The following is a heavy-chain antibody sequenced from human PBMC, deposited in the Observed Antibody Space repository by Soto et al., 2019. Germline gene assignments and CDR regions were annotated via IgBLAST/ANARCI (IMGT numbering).Heavy chain of an antibody. CDR3: ASVRLTVTLFDY. J-gene: IGHJ4*02. D-gene: IGHD4-17*01. CDR2: IYYSGST. Sequence: SETLSLTCTVSGGSIRSYYWSWIRQPPGKGLEWIGYIYYSGSTNYNPSLKSRVTISVDTSKNQFSLKLSSVTAADTAVYYCASVRLTVTLFDYWGQGTLVTVSS. V-gene: IGHV4-59*08. CDR1: GGSIRSYY.